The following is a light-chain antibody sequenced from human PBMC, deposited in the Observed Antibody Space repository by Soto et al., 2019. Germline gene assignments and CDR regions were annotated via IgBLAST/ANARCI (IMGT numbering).Light chain of an antibody. Sequence: DIQMTQSPSSLSASVGDRVTITCRASQGISNYLAWYQQKPGNNPKLLIYAASTLQSGVPSRFSGSGSGTDFSLPSSSLQPEDLAPYYGQEYNSAPRKFGQGTKVEIK. CDR1: QGISNY. V-gene: IGKV1-27*01. CDR2: AAS. CDR3: QEYNSAPRK. J-gene: IGKJ1*01.